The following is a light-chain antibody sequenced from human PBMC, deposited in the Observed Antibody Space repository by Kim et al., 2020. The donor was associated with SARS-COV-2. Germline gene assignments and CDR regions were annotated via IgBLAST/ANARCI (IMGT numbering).Light chain of an antibody. V-gene: IGKV1-39*01. Sequence: ASLGDRVTITCRTSQHIDNYFNWYQHRPGEAPTLLVYGATTLHSGVPSRFSGTGSGTDFSLTLSSLHPEDSATYYCQQSYSSPWTFGQGTKLEI. J-gene: IGKJ2*02. CDR2: GAT. CDR1: QHIDNY. CDR3: QQSYSSPWT.